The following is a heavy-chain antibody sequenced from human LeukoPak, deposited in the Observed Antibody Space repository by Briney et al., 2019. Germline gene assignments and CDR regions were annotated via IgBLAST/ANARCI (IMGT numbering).Heavy chain of an antibody. CDR1: GYTFTTYY. CDR3: ARAGVRGYCSGGSCYSLYYGMDV. CDR2: INPNSGGT. J-gene: IGHJ6*02. D-gene: IGHD2-15*01. V-gene: IGHV1-2*02. Sequence: ASVKVSCKASGYTFTTYYMHWVRQAPGQGLEWMGWINPNSGGTNYAQKFQGRVTMTRDTSISTAYMELSRLRSDDTAVYYCARAGVRGYCSGGSCYSLYYGMDVWGQGTTVTVSS.